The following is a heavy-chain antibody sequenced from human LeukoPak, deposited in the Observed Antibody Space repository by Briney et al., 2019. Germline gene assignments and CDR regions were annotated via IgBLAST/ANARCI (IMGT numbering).Heavy chain of an antibody. CDR1: GYTFTSYG. D-gene: IGHD3-22*01. CDR2: ISAYNGDT. V-gene: IGHV1-18*01. CDR3: ASLKNYYDSSGNLVTDAFDI. Sequence: ASVKVSCKASGYTFTSYGITWVRQAPGQGLEWMGWISAYNGDTNYAQKPQGRVTMTTDTSTSTAYMELGSLRSDDTAVYYCASLKNYYDSSGNLVTDAFDIWGQGTMVTVSS. J-gene: IGHJ3*02.